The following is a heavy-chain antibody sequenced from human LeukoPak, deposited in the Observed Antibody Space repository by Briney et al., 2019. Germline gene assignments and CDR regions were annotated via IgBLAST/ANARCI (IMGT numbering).Heavy chain of an antibody. CDR3: ARTPSGYYYYYYYMGV. J-gene: IGHJ6*03. CDR1: GYSFTSYW. Sequence: KISCKGSGYSFTSYWIGWVRQAPGQGLEWMGGIIPIFGTANYAQKFQGRVTITTDESTSTAYMELSSLRSEDTAVYYCARTPSGYYYYYYYMGVWGKGTTVTVSS. CDR2: IIPIFGTA. V-gene: IGHV1-69*05. D-gene: IGHD3-22*01.